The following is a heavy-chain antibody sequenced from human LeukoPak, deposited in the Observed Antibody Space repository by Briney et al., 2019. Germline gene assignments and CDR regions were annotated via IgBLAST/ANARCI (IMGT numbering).Heavy chain of an antibody. Sequence: KASETLSLTCTVSGGSISSYYWSWIRQPPGKGLEWIGYIYYSGSTNYNPSLKSRVTISVDTSKNQFSLKLSSVTAADTAVYYCARLPIAARYYYYYGMDVWGQGTTVTVSS. CDR1: GGSISSYY. D-gene: IGHD6-6*01. CDR3: ARLPIAARYYYYYGMDV. V-gene: IGHV4-59*08. CDR2: IYYSGST. J-gene: IGHJ6*02.